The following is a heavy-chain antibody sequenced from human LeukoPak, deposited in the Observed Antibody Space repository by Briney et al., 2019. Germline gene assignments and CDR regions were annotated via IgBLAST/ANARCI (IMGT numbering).Heavy chain of an antibody. CDR2: IYYSGST. D-gene: IGHD4/OR15-4a*01. CDR3: ARHEYGLLDY. V-gene: IGHV4-39*01. J-gene: IGHJ4*02. Sequence: SETLSLTCTVSGGSISSSSYYWGWIRLPPGKGLEWIGSIYYSGSTYYNPSLKSRVTISVDTSKNQFSLKLSSVTAADTAVYYCARHEYGLLDYWGQGTLVTVSS. CDR1: GGSISSSSYY.